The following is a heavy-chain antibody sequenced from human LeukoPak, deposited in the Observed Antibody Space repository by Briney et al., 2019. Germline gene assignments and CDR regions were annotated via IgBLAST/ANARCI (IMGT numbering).Heavy chain of an antibody. J-gene: IGHJ4*02. CDR2: ISSSSSTI. V-gene: IGHV3-48*04. CDR1: GFTFSSYS. Sequence: GGSLRLSCAASGFTFSSYSMNWVRQAPGKGLEWVSYISSSSSTIYYADSVKGRFTISRDNAKNSLYLQMNSLKTEDTAVYYCTTDPEVRTIVGAATVDYWGQGTLVTVSS. CDR3: TTDPEVRTIVGAATVDY. D-gene: IGHD1-26*01.